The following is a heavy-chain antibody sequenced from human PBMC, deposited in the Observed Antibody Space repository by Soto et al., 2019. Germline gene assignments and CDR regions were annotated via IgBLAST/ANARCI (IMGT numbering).Heavy chain of an antibody. CDR2: IYYSGST. CDR1: GGSISSYY. Sequence: SETLSLTCTVSGGSISSYYWSWIRQPPGKGLEWIGYIYYSGSTNYNPSLKSRVTISVDTSKNQFSLKLSSVTAADTAVYYCARDSEDYGDSSAFDIWGQGTMVTVSS. D-gene: IGHD4-17*01. V-gene: IGHV4-59*01. CDR3: ARDSEDYGDSSAFDI. J-gene: IGHJ3*02.